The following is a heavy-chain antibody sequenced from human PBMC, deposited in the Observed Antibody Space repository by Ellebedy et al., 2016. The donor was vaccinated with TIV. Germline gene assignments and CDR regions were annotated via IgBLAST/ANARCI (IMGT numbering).Heavy chain of an antibody. V-gene: IGHV4-59*08. Sequence: SETLSLTCTVSGGSISSYYWSWIRQLPGKGLEWIGYIYYSGSTNYNPSLKSRVTISVDTSKNQFSLKLSSVTAADTAVYYCARHKGPPYGDSEGGYYGMDVWGQGTTVTVSS. CDR3: ARHKGPPYGDSEGGYYGMDV. CDR1: GGSISSYY. CDR2: IYYSGST. D-gene: IGHD4-17*01. J-gene: IGHJ6*02.